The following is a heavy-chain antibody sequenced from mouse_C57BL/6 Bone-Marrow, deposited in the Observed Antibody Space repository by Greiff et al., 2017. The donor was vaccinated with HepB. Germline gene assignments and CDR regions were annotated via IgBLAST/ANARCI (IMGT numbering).Heavy chain of an antibody. CDR3: ARGYYGSTLYAMDY. J-gene: IGHJ4*01. CDR2: INPNNGGN. Sequence: VQLQQSGPELVKPGASVKISCKASGYTFTDYYMNWVKQSHGKSLEWIGDINPNNGGNSHNQKFKGQATLTVDKSSSNAYMELRSLTSDDSAVYYCARGYYGSTLYAMDYWGQGTSVTVSS. V-gene: IGHV1-26*01. D-gene: IGHD1-1*01. CDR1: GYTFTDYY.